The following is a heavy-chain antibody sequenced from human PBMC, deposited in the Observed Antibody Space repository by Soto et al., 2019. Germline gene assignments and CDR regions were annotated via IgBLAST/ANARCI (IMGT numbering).Heavy chain of an antibody. CDR2: LYYGRSA. D-gene: IGHD3-22*01. J-gene: IGHJ4*02. CDR3: ALRSRAVVPEY. CDR1: GDSSSTYY. Sequence: QVQLQESGPGLVKPSETLSLTCAVSGDSSSTYYCMWIRQPPGKGLESIGYLYYGRSANYNPSLKSRVTLSVDTSTNQCSLTLSSMTAADTAVYYCALRSRAVVPEYWGQGTLVTVSS. V-gene: IGHV4-59*01.